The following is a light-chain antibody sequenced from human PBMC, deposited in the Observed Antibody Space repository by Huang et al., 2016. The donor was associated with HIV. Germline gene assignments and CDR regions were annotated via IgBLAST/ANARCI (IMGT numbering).Light chain of an antibody. CDR2: GAS. Sequence: ERVMTQSPDTLSVSPGERATLYCRASQYVSSNLAWYQHKPGQAPRLLVYGASTRVIDIPARFSGSGSGTEFTLTISSLQSEDSAVYYCQQYNNWPRTFGQGTKLEIK. CDR3: QQYNNWPRT. CDR1: QYVSSN. J-gene: IGKJ2*01. V-gene: IGKV3-15*01.